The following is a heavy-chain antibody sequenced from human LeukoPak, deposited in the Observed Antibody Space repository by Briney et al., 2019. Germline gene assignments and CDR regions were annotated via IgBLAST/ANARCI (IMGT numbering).Heavy chain of an antibody. D-gene: IGHD2-15*01. V-gene: IGHV1-18*04. CDR3: ARDCSGGSCYSGFDY. J-gene: IGHJ4*02. CDR2: ISAYNGNT. CDR1: GYTFTSYG. Sequence: ASVKVSCKASGYTFTSYGISWVRQAPGQGLEWMGWISAYNGNTNYAQKLQGRVTMTTDTSTSTAYMELRSLRSDDTAVYYCARDCSGGSCYSGFDYWGQGTLVTVSS.